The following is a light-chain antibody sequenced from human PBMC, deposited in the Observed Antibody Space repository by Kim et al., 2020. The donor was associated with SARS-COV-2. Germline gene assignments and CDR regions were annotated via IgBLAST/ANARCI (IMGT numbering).Light chain of an antibody. J-gene: IGKJ1*01. CDR2: DAF. CDR1: QSIDTS. V-gene: IGKV1-5*01. CDR3: HQYHTYPWT. Sequence: DIQLTQSPSALSASVGDRVTITCRATQSIDTSLAWYQKRPGKAPNLLIFDAFASESGVPSRFTGSSSGTEFTLSITNLQPDDFAIYYCHQYHTYPWTFGQGTKVDIK.